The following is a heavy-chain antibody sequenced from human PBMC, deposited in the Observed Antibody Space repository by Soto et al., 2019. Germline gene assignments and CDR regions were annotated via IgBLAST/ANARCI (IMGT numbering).Heavy chain of an antibody. CDR2: INHSGST. J-gene: IGHJ5*02. V-gene: IGHV4-34*01. CDR3: ARWRSGSYYNWFDP. D-gene: IGHD1-26*01. CDR1: GYY. Sequence: GYYWSWIRQPPGKGLEWIGEINHSGSTNYNPSLKSRVTISVDTSKNQFSLKLSSVTAADTAVYYCARWRSGSYYNWFDPWGQGTLVTVSS.